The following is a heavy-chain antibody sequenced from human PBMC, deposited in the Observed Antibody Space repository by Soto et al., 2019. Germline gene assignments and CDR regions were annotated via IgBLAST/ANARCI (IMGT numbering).Heavy chain of an antibody. D-gene: IGHD1-26*01. V-gene: IGHV4-34*01. Sequence: PSETLSLTCAVYGGSFSDYYWSWIRQPPWKWLEWIGEINQRVSTNYNPSLKSRVTISVYTSQNQFSLKLSSVTDAGTAVYYCARGRAGATNWIGFEAWGKGT. CDR1: GGSFSDYY. J-gene: IGHJ5*02. CDR3: ARGRAGATNWIGFEA. CDR2: INQRVST.